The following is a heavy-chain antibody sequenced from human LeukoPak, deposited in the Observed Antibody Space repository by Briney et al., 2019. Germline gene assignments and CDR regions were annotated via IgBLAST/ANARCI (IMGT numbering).Heavy chain of an antibody. Sequence: GESLKISCKGSAYSFTSYWIGWVRQMPGKGLECMGIIYPGDSDTRYSPSLQGQVTISADKSISTAYLQWSSLKASDTARYYCARWGGIAVPAAHNWFDPWGQGTLVTVSS. CDR3: ARWGGIAVPAAHNWFDP. CDR1: AYSFTSYW. J-gene: IGHJ5*02. D-gene: IGHD2-2*01. CDR2: IYPGDSDT. V-gene: IGHV5-51*01.